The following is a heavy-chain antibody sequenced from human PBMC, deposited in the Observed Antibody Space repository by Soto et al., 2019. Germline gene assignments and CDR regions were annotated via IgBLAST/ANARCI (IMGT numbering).Heavy chain of an antibody. CDR2: IYYSGSS. Sequence: PSETLSLTCTVSGGSISSSSYYWGWIRQPPGKGLEWIGSIYYSGSSYYNPSLKSRVTISVDTSKNQFSLKLSSVTAADTAVYYCARHHRGNYCDSRGYSIYYVDYWGPGTLVTVSS. V-gene: IGHV4-39*01. J-gene: IGHJ4*02. CDR3: ARHHRGNYCDSRGYSIYYVDY. CDR1: GGSISSSSYY. D-gene: IGHD3-22*01.